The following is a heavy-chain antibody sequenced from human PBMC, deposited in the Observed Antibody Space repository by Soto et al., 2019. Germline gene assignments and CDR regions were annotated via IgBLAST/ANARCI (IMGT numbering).Heavy chain of an antibody. CDR3: ARDYVWGSYRFDY. V-gene: IGHV4-31*03. D-gene: IGHD3-16*02. Sequence: LSLTCTVSGGSISSGGYYWSWIRQHPGKGLEWIGYIYYSGSTYYNPSLKSRVTISVDTSKNQFSLKLSSVTAADTAVYYCARDYVWGSYRFDYWGQGTLVTVSS. CDR2: IYYSGST. CDR1: GGSISSGGYY. J-gene: IGHJ4*02.